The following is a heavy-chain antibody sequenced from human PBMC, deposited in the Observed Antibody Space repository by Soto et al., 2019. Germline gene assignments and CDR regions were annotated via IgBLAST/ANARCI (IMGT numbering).Heavy chain of an antibody. V-gene: IGHV4-30-4*01. Sequence: PSETLSLTCTVSGGSISSGDYYWSWIRQPPGKGLEWIGYIYYSGSTYYNPSLKSRVTISVDTSKNQFSLKLSSVTAADTAVYYCARSTRAYYDFWSGYLGYWGQGTLVTVSS. D-gene: IGHD3-3*01. CDR1: GGSISSGDYY. J-gene: IGHJ4*02. CDR3: ARSTRAYYDFWSGYLGY. CDR2: IYYSGST.